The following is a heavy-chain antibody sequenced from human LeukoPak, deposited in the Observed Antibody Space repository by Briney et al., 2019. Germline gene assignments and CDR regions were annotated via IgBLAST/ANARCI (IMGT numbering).Heavy chain of an antibody. Sequence: PGRSLRLSCAASGFTFSSYGMHWVRQAPGKGLEWVAVISYDGSNKYYADSVKGRFTISRDNSKNTLYLQMNSLRPEDTAVYYCARAGPYPDWYLAVAGPNWFDPWGQGTLVTVSS. CDR1: GFTFSSYG. D-gene: IGHD6-19*01. J-gene: IGHJ5*02. CDR2: ISYDGSNK. V-gene: IGHV3-30*03. CDR3: ARAGPYPDWYLAVAGPNWFDP.